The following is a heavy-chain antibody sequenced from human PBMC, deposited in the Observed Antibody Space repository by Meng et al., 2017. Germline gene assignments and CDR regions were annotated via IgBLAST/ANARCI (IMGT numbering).Heavy chain of an antibody. CDR1: GYTFTGYN. D-gene: IGHD3-16*01. CDR2: INPNSGGT. Sequence: QGRMVLSGGEVKKPGDSVKVSCKASGYTFTGYNRHWLRQAPGQGLEWMGRINPNSGGTNYAQKCQGRVTMTRDTSISTAYMELSRLRSDDTAVYYCARNRGVDVWGSYSEFDPWGQGTLVTVSS. V-gene: IGHV1-2*06. J-gene: IGHJ5*02. CDR3: ARNRGVDVWGSYSEFDP.